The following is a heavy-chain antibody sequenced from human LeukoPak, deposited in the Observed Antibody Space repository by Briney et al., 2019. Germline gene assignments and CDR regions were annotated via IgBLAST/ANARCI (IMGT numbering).Heavy chain of an antibody. CDR1: GFTFSSYA. D-gene: IGHD2-2*01. CDR2: ISGSGAST. J-gene: IGHJ4*02. Sequence: AGGSLRLSCTASGFTFSSYAMTWVRQAPGKGLEWVSAISGSGASTYYADSVKGRFTISRDNSKTTLYLQMNSLRAEDTAVYYCAKDVPTAYFDYWGQGTLVTVSS. V-gene: IGHV3-23*01. CDR3: AKDVPTAYFDY.